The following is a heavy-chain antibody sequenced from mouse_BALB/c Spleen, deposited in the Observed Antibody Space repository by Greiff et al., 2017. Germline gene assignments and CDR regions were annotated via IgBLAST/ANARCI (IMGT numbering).Heavy chain of an antibody. D-gene: IGHD1-1*01. J-gene: IGHJ2*01. CDR1: GYTFTDYA. V-gene: IGHV1S137*01. Sequence: VKLQQSGAELVRPGVSVKISCKGSGYTFTDYAMHWVKQSHAKSLEWIGVISTYYGDASYNQKFKGKATMTVDKSSSTAYMELARLTSEDSAIYYCARGDTTVPYFDYWGQGTTLTVSS. CDR3: ARGDTTVPYFDY. CDR2: ISTYYGDA.